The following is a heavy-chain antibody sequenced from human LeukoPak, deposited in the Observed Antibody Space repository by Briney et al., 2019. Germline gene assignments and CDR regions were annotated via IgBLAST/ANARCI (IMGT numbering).Heavy chain of an antibody. D-gene: IGHD3-10*01. V-gene: IGHV4-59*12. J-gene: IGHJ4*02. CDR3: ARGPGSGTEGDY. CDR1: GGSISSYY. Sequence: SETLSLTCTVSGGSISSYYWSWIRQPPGKGLEWIGYIYYSGSTNYNPSLKSRVTISVDTSKNQFSLKLSSVTAADTAVYYCARGPGSGTEGDYWGQGTLVTVSS. CDR2: IYYSGST.